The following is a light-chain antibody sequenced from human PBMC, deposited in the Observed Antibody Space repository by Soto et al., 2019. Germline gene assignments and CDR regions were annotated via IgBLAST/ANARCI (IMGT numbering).Light chain of an antibody. CDR1: QGIGSY. V-gene: IGKV1-9*01. Sequence: DIQLTQSPSFLSASLGDRVTITCRASQGIGSYLAWYQQKPGKAPRLLIYAASTLQSGVPSRFSGSGSDKEFTLTISSLQPEDFATYYCQQLNNYPLTFGGGNKGEIK. CDR3: QQLNNYPLT. CDR2: AAS. J-gene: IGKJ4*01.